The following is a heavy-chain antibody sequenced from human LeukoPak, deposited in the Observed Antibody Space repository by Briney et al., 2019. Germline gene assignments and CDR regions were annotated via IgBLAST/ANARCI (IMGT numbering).Heavy chain of an antibody. D-gene: IGHD3-10*01. CDR1: GFTFSSYW. J-gene: IGHJ4*02. Sequence: PGGSLRLSCAASGFTFSSYWMHWVRQAPGKGLVWVSRINSDGSSTSYADSVKGRFTISRDNAKNTLYLQMNSLRVEDTAVYYCAKVAKYYYGPETYYFFEQWGQGTPVTASS. V-gene: IGHV3-74*01. CDR3: AKVAKYYYGPETYYFFEQ. CDR2: INSDGSST.